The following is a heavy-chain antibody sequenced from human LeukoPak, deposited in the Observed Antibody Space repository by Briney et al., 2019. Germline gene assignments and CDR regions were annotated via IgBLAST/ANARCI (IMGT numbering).Heavy chain of an antibody. CDR3: ARDKAVGSSTGSYFDY. J-gene: IGHJ4*02. Sequence: QSGGSLRLSCAASGFTFTNYWMSWVRQAPGEGLEWVANIKQDGGEKYYVDSVKGRFTISRDSAENSLYLQMNSLRAEDTAVYFCARDKAVGSSTGSYFDYWGQGVLVTVSS. D-gene: IGHD1-26*01. V-gene: IGHV3-7*01. CDR1: GFTFTNYW. CDR2: IKQDGGEK.